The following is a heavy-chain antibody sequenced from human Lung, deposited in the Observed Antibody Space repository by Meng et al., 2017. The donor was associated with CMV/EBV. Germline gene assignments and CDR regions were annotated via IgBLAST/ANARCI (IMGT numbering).Heavy chain of an antibody. CDR2: ISSSGYTI. CDR1: RFTFNDFE. V-gene: IGHV3-48*03. Sequence: GESXKISCVVSRFTFNDFEMSWVRQAPGKGPEWVSYISSSGYTIYYADSVKGRFTISRDNAKNSLHLQMNNLRAEDTAVYYCARVGYSNAPAHYYYGLDVWGQGPTVTVSS. CDR3: ARVGYSNAPAHYYYGLDV. J-gene: IGHJ6*02. D-gene: IGHD6-13*01.